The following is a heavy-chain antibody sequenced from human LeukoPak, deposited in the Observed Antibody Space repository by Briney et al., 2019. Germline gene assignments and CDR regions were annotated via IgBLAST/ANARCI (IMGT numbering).Heavy chain of an antibody. CDR1: GGSISSYY. CDR3: ARGRARSRTYYYDSSGPGGRGVVHDY. D-gene: IGHD3-22*01. V-gene: IGHV4-4*07. CDR2: IYTSGST. Sequence: SETLSLTCTVSGGSISSYYWSWIRQLAGKGLEWIGRIYTSGSTNYNPSLKSRVTISVDTSKNQFSLKLSSVTAADTAVYYCARGRARSRTYYYDSSGPGGRGVVHDYWGQGTLVTVSS. J-gene: IGHJ4*02.